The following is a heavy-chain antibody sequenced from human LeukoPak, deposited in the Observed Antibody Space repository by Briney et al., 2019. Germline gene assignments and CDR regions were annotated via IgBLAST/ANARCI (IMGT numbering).Heavy chain of an antibody. CDR2: IWYDGSNK. D-gene: IGHD4-17*01. Sequence: SGGSLRLSCAASGFTFSSYGMHWVRQAPGKGLEWVAVIWYDGSNKYYADSVKGRFTISRDNSKNTLYLQMNSLRAEDTAVYYCAKDGSTVIRYYSDYWGQGTLVTVSS. CDR3: AKDGSTVIRYYSDY. J-gene: IGHJ4*02. CDR1: GFTFSSYG. V-gene: IGHV3-33*06.